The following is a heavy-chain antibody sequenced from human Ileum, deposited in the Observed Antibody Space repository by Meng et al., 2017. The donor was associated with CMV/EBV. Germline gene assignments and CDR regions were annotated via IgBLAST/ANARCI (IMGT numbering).Heavy chain of an antibody. CDR2: INHSGST. Sequence: VYGGSFSGYCWSWIRQPPGKGLEWIGEINHSGSTNYTPSLKSRVTISVDTSKNQFSLKLSSVTAADTAVYYCARGRLYSSSWAPFDPWGQGTLVTVSS. V-gene: IGHV4-34*01. CDR3: ARGRLYSSSWAPFDP. CDR1: GGSFSGYC. D-gene: IGHD6-6*01. J-gene: IGHJ5*02.